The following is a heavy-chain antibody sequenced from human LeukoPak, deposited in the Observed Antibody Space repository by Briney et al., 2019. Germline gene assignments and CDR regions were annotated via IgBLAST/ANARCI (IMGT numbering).Heavy chain of an antibody. CDR3: ARDDCSSTSCQGWFDP. Sequence: ASVKVSCKASGYTFTSYGISWVRQAPGQGLEWMGWISADNGNTNYAQKLQGRVTMTTDTSTRTAYMELRSLRSDDTAVYYCARDDCSSTSCQGWFDPWGQGTLVTVSS. CDR2: ISADNGNT. D-gene: IGHD2-2*01. CDR1: GYTFTSYG. V-gene: IGHV1-18*01. J-gene: IGHJ5*02.